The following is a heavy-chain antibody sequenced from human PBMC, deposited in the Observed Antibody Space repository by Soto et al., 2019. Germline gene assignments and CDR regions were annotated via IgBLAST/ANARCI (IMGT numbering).Heavy chain of an antibody. CDR3: ARGWSSSWPY. Sequence: SETLSLTCIVSAGSISGYFWSWIRQPPGKGLEWIAFVYDSGSTNYNPSLKSRVTVSVDTSNNQFSLKLISVTAADTAVYYCARGWSSSWPYWGQGTLVTVSS. V-gene: IGHV4-59*03. CDR1: AGSISGYF. D-gene: IGHD6-13*01. CDR2: VYDSGST. J-gene: IGHJ4*02.